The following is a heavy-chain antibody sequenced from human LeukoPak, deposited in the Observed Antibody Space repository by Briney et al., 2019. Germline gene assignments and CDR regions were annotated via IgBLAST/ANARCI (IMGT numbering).Heavy chain of an antibody. CDR1: GFTFSSYS. V-gene: IGHV3-33*01. CDR3: ARDFYSSSSGGSVY. Sequence: GGSLRLSCAASGFTFSSYSMHWVRQAPGRGLEWVVLIWNDGSNKYYADSVKGRFTISRDNSKNTLYLQMNSLRAEDTAVYYCARDFYSSSSGGSVYWGQGSLVTVSS. D-gene: IGHD6-6*01. J-gene: IGHJ4*02. CDR2: IWNDGSNK.